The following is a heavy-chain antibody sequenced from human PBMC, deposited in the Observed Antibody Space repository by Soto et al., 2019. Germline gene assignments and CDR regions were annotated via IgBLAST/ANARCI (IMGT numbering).Heavy chain of an antibody. J-gene: IGHJ3*02. Sequence: QVQLVQSGAEVKKPGSSVRVSCKASGATWNSFINYGITCVRQAPGQGLEYMGGIIPVFGAANHAQRFQGRVTISADESTRTVNMELSSLTSNDPAVYYCTRGAATKSLVLKYDALEIWGQGTMVTVSS. V-gene: IGHV1-69*12. CDR3: TRGAATKSLVLKYDALEI. D-gene: IGHD5-12*01. CDR2: IIPVFGAA. CDR1: GATWNSFINYG.